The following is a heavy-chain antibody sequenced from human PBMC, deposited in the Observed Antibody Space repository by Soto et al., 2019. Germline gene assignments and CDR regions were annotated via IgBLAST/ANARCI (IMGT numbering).Heavy chain of an antibody. D-gene: IGHD2-15*01. V-gene: IGHV3-23*01. CDR3: AKDGGCSGGSCYETYYFDP. J-gene: IGHJ4*02. CDR1: GFTFSSYA. Sequence: PGGSLRLSCAASGFTFSSYAMSWVRQAPGKGLEWVSAISGSGGSTYYADSVKGRFTISRDNSKNTLYLQMNSLRAEDTAVYYCAKDGGCSGGSCYETYYFDPWGQGTLVTVSS. CDR2: ISGSGGST.